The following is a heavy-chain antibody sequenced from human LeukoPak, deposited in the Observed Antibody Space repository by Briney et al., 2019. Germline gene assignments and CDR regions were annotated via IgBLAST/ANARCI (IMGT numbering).Heavy chain of an antibody. V-gene: IGHV3-23*01. J-gene: IGHJ4*02. Sequence: GSLRLSCAASGFTFSSYSMNWVRQAPGEGLEWVSAISGSGGSTYYADSVKGRFTISRDNSKNTLYLQMNSLRAEDTAVYYCAKDTTLWEGAIFDYWGQGTLVTVSS. CDR1: GFTFSSYS. CDR3: AKDTTLWEGAIFDY. CDR2: ISGSGGST. D-gene: IGHD1-26*01.